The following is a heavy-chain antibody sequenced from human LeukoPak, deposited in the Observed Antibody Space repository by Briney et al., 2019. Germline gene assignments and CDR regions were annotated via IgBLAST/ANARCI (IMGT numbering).Heavy chain of an antibody. CDR3: ARYYYVSESYYFDY. D-gene: IGHD3-10*01. Sequence: PSETLSLTCTVSVGSLNNYYWSWIRQPPAKGLEGIGYIYYSGSTNYNPSLTSRLTISVDTSKNQFSLKLSSVTAADAAVYYCARYYYVSESYYFDYWGQGTLVTVSS. J-gene: IGHJ4*02. CDR2: IYYSGST. CDR1: VGSLNNYY. V-gene: IGHV4-59*01.